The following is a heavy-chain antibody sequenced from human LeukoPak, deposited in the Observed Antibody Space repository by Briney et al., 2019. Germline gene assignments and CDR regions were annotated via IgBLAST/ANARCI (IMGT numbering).Heavy chain of an antibody. D-gene: IGHD3-22*01. CDR2: INHSGST. V-gene: IGHV4-34*01. CDR3: ARGSITYYYDSSGYYHEPLDY. Sequence: SETLSLTCAVYGGSFSGYYWSWIRQPPGKGLEWIGEINHSGSTNYNPSLKSRVTISVDTSKNQFSLKRSSVTAADTAVYYCARGSITYYYDSSGYYHEPLDYWGQGTLVTVSS. CDR1: GGSFSGYY. J-gene: IGHJ4*02.